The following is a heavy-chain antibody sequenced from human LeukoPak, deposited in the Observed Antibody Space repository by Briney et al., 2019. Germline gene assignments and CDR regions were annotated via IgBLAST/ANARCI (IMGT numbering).Heavy chain of an antibody. J-gene: IGHJ4*02. CDR3: ARDWDVDTAMVYQFFDY. V-gene: IGHV3-23*01. CDR1: GFTFSIYT. CDR2: LTGGGDDA. Sequence: GGSLRLSCAASGFTFSIYTMNWVRQAPGKGLEWVSSLTGGGDDAHFADSVKGRFAISRDNSRGTLYLQMNRLRAEDTAIYYCARDWDVDTAMVYQFFDYWGQGTLVTVSS. D-gene: IGHD5-18*01.